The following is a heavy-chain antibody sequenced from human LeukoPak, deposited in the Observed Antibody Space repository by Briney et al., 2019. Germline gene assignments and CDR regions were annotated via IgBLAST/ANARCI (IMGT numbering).Heavy chain of an antibody. CDR3: ARVAIVGATPNDY. CDR2: ISSSSSYI. Sequence: PGGSLRLSCAASGFTFSSYSMNWVRQAPGKGLEWVSSISSSSSYIYYADSVKGRFTISRDNAKNSLYLQMNSLRAEDTAVYYCARVAIVGATPNDYWGQGTLVTVSS. D-gene: IGHD1-26*01. J-gene: IGHJ4*02. CDR1: GFTFSSYS. V-gene: IGHV3-21*01.